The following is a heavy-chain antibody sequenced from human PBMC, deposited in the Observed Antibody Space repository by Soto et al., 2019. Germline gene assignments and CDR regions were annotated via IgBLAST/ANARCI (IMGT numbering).Heavy chain of an antibody. CDR1: GGSITSSGYY. Sequence: QVQLQESGPGLVKPSQTLSLTCTVSGGSITSSGYYWSWIRQHPGEGLEWIGFTSNSGSTSYNSSLKSRVTIPVDPSSTQFSLNLKSVTAADTAVYYCARGGGSTKVDYWGQGTLVTVSP. CDR3: ARGGGSTKVDY. J-gene: IGHJ4*02. CDR2: TSNSGST. D-gene: IGHD2-2*01. V-gene: IGHV4-31*03.